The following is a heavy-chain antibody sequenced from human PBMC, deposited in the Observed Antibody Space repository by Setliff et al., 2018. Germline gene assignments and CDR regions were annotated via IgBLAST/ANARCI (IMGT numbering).Heavy chain of an antibody. J-gene: IGHJ6*02. CDR3: ARDPTTYYDILTGSSSRRYGMDV. V-gene: IGHV1-46*01. Sequence: ASVKVSFKASGYTFTSYYMHWVRQAPGQGLEWMGIINPSGGSTSYAQKFQGRVTMTRDTSTSTVYMELSSLRSEDTAAYYCARDPTTYYDILTGSSSRRYGMDVWGQGTTVTV. CDR2: INPSGGST. D-gene: IGHD3-9*01. CDR1: GYTFTSYY.